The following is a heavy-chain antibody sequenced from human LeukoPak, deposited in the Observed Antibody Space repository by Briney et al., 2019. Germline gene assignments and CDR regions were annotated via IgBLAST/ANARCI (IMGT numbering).Heavy chain of an antibody. D-gene: IGHD5-18*01. CDR1: GGSISSYY. J-gene: IGHJ3*02. CDR3: ARDTGYSYGDDASDI. CDR2: IYYSGST. V-gene: IGHV4-59*08. Sequence: SETLSLTCTVSGGSISSYYWSWIRQPPGKGLEWIGYIYYSGSTNYNPSLKSRVTISVDTSKNQFSLKLSSVTAADTAVYYCARDTGYSYGDDASDIWGQGTMVTVSS.